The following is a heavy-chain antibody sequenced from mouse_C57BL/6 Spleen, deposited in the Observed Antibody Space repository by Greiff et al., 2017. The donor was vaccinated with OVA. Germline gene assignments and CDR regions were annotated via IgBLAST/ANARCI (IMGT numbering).Heavy chain of an antibody. J-gene: IGHJ4*01. D-gene: IGHD2-5*01. CDR2: IRSKSSNYAT. CDR1: GFTFNTYA. CDR3: VRDETYYSTSYYAMDY. Sequence: EVQVVESGGGLVQPKGSLKLSCAASGFTFNTYAMHWVRQAPGQGLEWVARIRSKSSNYATYYADSVKDRFTISRDDSQSMLYLQMNNLKTEDTAMYYCVRDETYYSTSYYAMDYWGQGTSVTVSS. V-gene: IGHV10-3*01.